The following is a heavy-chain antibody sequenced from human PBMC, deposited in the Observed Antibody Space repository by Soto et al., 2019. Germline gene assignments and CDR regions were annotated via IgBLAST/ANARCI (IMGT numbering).Heavy chain of an antibody. CDR2: ISSSSSYI. J-gene: IGHJ6*02. Sequence: PGGSLRLSCAASGFTFSSYSMNWVRQAPGKGLEWVSSISSSSSYIYYADSVKGRFTISRDNAKNSLYLQMNSLRAEDTAVYYCASATYSSSWYDIRPYYYGMDVWGQGTTVTVSS. CDR3: ASATYSSSWYDIRPYYYGMDV. D-gene: IGHD6-13*01. CDR1: GFTFSSYS. V-gene: IGHV3-21*01.